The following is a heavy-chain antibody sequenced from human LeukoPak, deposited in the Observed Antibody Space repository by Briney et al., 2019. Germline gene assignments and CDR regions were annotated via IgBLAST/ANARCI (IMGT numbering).Heavy chain of an antibody. CDR1: GFTLSSYW. V-gene: IGHV3-48*04. CDR2: TIMTGTTI. Sequence: GGSLRLSCAASGFTLSSYWMSWVRQAPGKGLEWVSYTIMTGTTIYYADSVKGRFTISRDNANNALDLQMNSLRAEDTAVYYCARMRRDLAKGDYFYYYYMDVWGKGTTVIVSS. D-gene: IGHD3-16*01. CDR3: ARMRRDLAKGDYFYYYYMDV. J-gene: IGHJ6*03.